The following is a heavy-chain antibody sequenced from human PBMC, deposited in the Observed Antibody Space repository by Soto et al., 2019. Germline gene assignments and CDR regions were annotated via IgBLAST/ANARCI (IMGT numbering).Heavy chain of an antibody. J-gene: IGHJ6*02. V-gene: IGHV3-30*18. CDR2: LTDDGKEK. CDR1: GFTFSKYG. Sequence: QVHLVESGGGVVQPGTSLRLSCVASGFTFSKYGMHWVRQAPGKGLEWVAILTDDGKEKYYADSVKGRFIISRGNSNNTLFLQMNTLSAEDTAVYYCAKVRFALKYYYGLDVWGQGTTVSVSS. D-gene: IGHD3-16*01. CDR3: AKVRFALKYYYGLDV.